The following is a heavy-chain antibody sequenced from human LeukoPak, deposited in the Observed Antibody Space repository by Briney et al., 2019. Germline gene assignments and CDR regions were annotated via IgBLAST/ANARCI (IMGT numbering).Heavy chain of an antibody. CDR2: LSGSGDNS. D-gene: IGHD1-1*01. CDR3: AKGTTPSSYSPIGG. CDR1: GFTFSKYA. J-gene: IGHJ4*02. V-gene: IGHV3-23*01. Sequence: GGSLRLSCAASGFTFSKYAMNWVRQAPGRGLEWVSVLSGSGDNSFYGGSVKGRFTISRDNSNNTLYLQMNSLRAEDTAVYYCAKGTTPSSYSPIGGWGQGTLVTISS.